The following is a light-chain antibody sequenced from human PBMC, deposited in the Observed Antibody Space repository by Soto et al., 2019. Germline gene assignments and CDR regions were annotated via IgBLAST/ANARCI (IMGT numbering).Light chain of an antibody. CDR2: ANS. Sequence: QSVLTQPPSVSGAPGQRVTISCTGSSSYIGAGYDVHWYQQLPGTAPKLLIYANSNRTSGVPDRFSGSKSGSSASLGITGLPAEDEADYYCQSYDSSLSGWVFGGGTKLTVL. V-gene: IGLV1-40*01. J-gene: IGLJ3*02. CDR3: QSYDSSLSGWV. CDR1: SSYIGAGYD.